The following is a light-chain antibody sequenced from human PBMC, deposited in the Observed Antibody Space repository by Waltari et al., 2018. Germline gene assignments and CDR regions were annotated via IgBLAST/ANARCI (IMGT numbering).Light chain of an antibody. CDR2: WAS. CDR1: QSVLHSSNNKNY. Sequence: DIVMTQSPDSLAVSLGARATINCKSSQSVLHSSNNKNYLAWYQQKQGQPLKLLMYWASTRESGVPDRFSGSGSGTDFTLNISSLQAEDVAVYYCQQHYTAPITFGQGTRLDIK. J-gene: IGKJ5*01. V-gene: IGKV4-1*01. CDR3: QQHYTAPIT.